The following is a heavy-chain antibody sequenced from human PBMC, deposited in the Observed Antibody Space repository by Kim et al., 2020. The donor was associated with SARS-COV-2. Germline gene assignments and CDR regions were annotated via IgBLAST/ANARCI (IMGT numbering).Heavy chain of an antibody. CDR3: ASLAYCSGGGCYDRSYYYDMDV. CDR1: GFTFSSYG. Sequence: GGSLRLSCAASGFTFSSYGMHWVRQAPGKGLEWVAVIWYDGSNKYYVDSVKGRFTISRDNSKNTLYLQMDSLRAEDTAGYYCASLAYCSGGGCYDRSYYYDMDVWGQGTTVTVSS. V-gene: IGHV3-33*08. CDR2: IWYDGSNK. J-gene: IGHJ6*02. D-gene: IGHD2-15*01.